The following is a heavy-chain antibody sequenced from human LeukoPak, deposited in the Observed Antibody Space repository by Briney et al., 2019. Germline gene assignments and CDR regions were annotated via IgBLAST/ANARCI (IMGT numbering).Heavy chain of an antibody. D-gene: IGHD3-10*01. Sequence: SETLSLTCTVSGGSISSYYWSWIRQPAGKGLEWIGRIYTSGSTNYNPSLKSRVTMSVDTSKNQFSLKLSSVTAADTAVYYCARDPYYYGSSNWFDPWGQGTLVTVSS. CDR3: ARDPYYYGSSNWFDP. CDR2: IYTSGST. CDR1: GGSISSYY. J-gene: IGHJ5*02. V-gene: IGHV4-4*07.